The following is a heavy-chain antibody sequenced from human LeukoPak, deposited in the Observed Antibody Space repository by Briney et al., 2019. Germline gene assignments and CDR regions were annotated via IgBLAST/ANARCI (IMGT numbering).Heavy chain of an antibody. Sequence: SETLSLTCAVYGESFSAYYWSWILQPPGKGLEWIGEINHSGSTNYNPSLKSRVTISVDTSKNQFSLKLSSVTAADTAVYYCARGPTGTPGYFDYWGQGTLVTVSS. V-gene: IGHV4-34*01. D-gene: IGHD1-1*01. J-gene: IGHJ4*02. CDR1: GESFSAYY. CDR3: ARGPTGTPGYFDY. CDR2: INHSGST.